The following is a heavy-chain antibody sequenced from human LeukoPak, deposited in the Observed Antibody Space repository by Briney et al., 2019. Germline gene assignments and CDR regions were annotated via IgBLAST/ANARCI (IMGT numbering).Heavy chain of an antibody. J-gene: IGHJ4*02. V-gene: IGHV3-7*01. CDR3: ARDKDWAFDS. CDR1: GFTFSSHW. Sequence: PGGSLRLSCVASGFTFSSHWMSWVRQAPEKGLEWVANIRQDGNEKYYVDSAKGRFTISRDNAKNSLYLQMNSLRAEDTAVYYCARDKDWAFDSWGQGTLVTVSS. D-gene: IGHD3/OR15-3a*01. CDR2: IRQDGNEK.